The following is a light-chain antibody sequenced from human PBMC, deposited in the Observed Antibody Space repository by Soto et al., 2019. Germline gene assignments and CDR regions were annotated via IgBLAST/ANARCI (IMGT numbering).Light chain of an antibody. Sequence: QSALTQPRSVSGSPGQSVTISCTGTTNDVGNYNYVSWYQQHPSKAPKLMIYDVTKRPSGVPDRFSGSKSGNTASLTISGLQADDEAEYYCCSYAGSYSYVFGPGTKLTVL. J-gene: IGLJ1*01. CDR3: CSYAGSYSYV. V-gene: IGLV2-11*01. CDR1: TNDVGNYNY. CDR2: DVT.